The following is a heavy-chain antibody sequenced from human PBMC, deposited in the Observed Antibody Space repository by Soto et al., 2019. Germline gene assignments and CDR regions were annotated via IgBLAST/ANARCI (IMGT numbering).Heavy chain of an antibody. V-gene: IGHV2-5*01. J-gene: IGHJ3*02. CDR3: ARGLASLPVFAFDI. Sequence: QITLKGSGPTLVKPTQTLTLTCTLSGISLSTSGVGLGWIRQTPGKALEWLALVYWNDDAHYSPSLRSRLTITKDTSKNQAVLTMTNMDPVDTATYYCARGLASLPVFAFDIWDQGTVVTVSS. CDR1: GISLSTSGVG. CDR2: VYWNDDA.